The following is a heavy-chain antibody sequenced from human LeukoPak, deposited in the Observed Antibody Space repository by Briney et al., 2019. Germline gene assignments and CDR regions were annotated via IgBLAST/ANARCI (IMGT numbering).Heavy chain of an antibody. CDR1: GANITYNY. V-gene: IGHV3-53*05. Sequence: GGSLRLSCAASGANITYNYMTWVRQAPGEGLEWVSLINSGGDTYYADSLKGRITVSRDTSNNAPFLQMSGLRPEDTAVYYCARTSFYYDMDVWGQGTTVTVSS. CDR3: ARTSFYYDMDV. D-gene: IGHD3-16*02. J-gene: IGHJ6*02. CDR2: INSGGDT.